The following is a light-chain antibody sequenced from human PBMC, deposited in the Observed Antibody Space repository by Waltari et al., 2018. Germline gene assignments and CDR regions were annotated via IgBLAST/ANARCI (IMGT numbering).Light chain of an antibody. CDR1: KLGDKY. V-gene: IGLV3-1*01. CDR2: QNT. CDR3: QAWDSSASYV. J-gene: IGLJ1*01. Sequence: SYDLTQPPSVSVSPRQTASITCPGDKLGDKYASWYQQKPGQPPVLVIYQNTQRPSGIPERFSGSNSGNTATLTISGTQAMDEADYYCQAWDSSASYVFGTGTKVTVL.